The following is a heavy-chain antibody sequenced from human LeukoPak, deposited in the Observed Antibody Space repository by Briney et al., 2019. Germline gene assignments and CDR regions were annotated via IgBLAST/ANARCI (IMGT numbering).Heavy chain of an antibody. D-gene: IGHD3-10*01. CDR1: GFTFSSFA. V-gene: IGHV3-23*01. CDR3: AKDTVIWCGESGELDY. CDR2: ISGSCGST. J-gene: IGHJ4*02. Sequence: GGSLRLSCAASGFTFSSFAMSWVRQAPGKGMEWVSAISGSCGSTYYADAVKGRFTISRDNSKNTLYLQMNSLRAEDTAVYYCAKDTVIWCGESGELDYWGQGTLVTVSS.